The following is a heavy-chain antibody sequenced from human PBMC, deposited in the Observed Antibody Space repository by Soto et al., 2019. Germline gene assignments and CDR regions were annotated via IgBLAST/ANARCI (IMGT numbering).Heavy chain of an antibody. CDR3: AKVYDFWSGYTHFDY. CDR2: ISGSGGST. D-gene: IGHD3-3*01. V-gene: IGHV3-23*01. CDR1: GFTFSSYA. J-gene: IGHJ4*02. Sequence: GGSLRLSCAASGFTFSSYAMSWVRQAPGKGLEWVSAISGSGGSTYYADSVKGRFTISRDNSKNTLYLQMNSLRAEDTAVYYCAKVYDFWSGYTHFDYWGQGTLVTVSS.